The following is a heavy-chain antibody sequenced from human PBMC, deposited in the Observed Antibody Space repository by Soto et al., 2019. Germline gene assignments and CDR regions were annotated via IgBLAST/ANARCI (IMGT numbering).Heavy chain of an antibody. V-gene: IGHV4-59*01. Sequence: SETLSLTCTVSGGSISSYYWSWIRQPPGKGLEWIGYIYYSGSTNYNPSLKSRVTISVDTSKNQFSLKLSSVTAADTAVYYCARDSSSPGGNWFDPRGQGTLVTVSS. CDR3: ARDSSSPGGNWFDP. CDR1: GGSISSYY. D-gene: IGHD6-6*01. CDR2: IYYSGST. J-gene: IGHJ5*02.